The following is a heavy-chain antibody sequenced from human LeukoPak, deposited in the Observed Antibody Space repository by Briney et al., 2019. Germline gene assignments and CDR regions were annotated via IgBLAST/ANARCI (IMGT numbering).Heavy chain of an antibody. Sequence: GGSLRLSCAASGFTFSSYAMSWVRQAPGKGLEWVSAIRGDGATKFYADSVKGRFTVSRDNSKNTLYLQMNSLRAEDTAVYYCAKDQYRDYFRGADYWGQGTLVTVSS. J-gene: IGHJ4*02. CDR2: IRGDGATK. D-gene: IGHD2/OR15-2a*01. CDR1: GFTFSSYA. CDR3: AKDQYRDYFRGADY. V-gene: IGHV3-23*01.